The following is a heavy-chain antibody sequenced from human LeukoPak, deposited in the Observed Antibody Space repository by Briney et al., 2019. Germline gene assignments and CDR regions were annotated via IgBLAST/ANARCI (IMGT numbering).Heavy chain of an antibody. D-gene: IGHD2-8*01. V-gene: IGHV3-30*04. Sequence: PGGSLRLSCAAPGFPYRTYALNWVRPAPGKGPEWVAVISDDGRHNYYADSAKGRFTISRDNSKRTLYLQMTSLRGDDSAAYFYARVYLERLTAGYFDLWGQGTQVTVPP. CDR2: ISDDGRHN. CDR3: ARVYLERLTAGYFDL. CDR1: GFPYRTYA. J-gene: IGHJ4*02.